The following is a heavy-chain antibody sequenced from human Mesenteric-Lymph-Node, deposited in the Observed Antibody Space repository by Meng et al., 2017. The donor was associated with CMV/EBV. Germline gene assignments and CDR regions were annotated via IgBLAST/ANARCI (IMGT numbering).Heavy chain of an antibody. CDR1: GYTFTGYY. V-gene: IGHV1-2*02. CDR2: INPNSGGT. Sequence: ASVKVSCKASGYTFTGYYMHWVRQAPGQGLEWMGWINPNSGGTNYAQKFQGRVTMTRDTSISTAYMELSRLRSDDTAVYYCARSLSYCGSTSCYRYFDYWGQGTLVTVSS. CDR3: ARSLSYCGSTSCYRYFDY. D-gene: IGHD2-2*01. J-gene: IGHJ4*02.